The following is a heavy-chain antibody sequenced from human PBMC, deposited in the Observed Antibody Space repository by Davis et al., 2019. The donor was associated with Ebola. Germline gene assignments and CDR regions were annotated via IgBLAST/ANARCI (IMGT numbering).Heavy chain of an antibody. CDR1: GDSITSGGYY. V-gene: IGHV4-31*03. D-gene: IGHD4-17*01. CDR2: ISYSGST. J-gene: IGHJ4*02. CDR3: ARVSMTAVSTHFDY. Sequence: SETLSLTCTVSGDSITSGGYYWSWIRQHPGKGLEWIGYISYSGSTDYNPSLKSRVTISVDTSKSQFSLKLISVTAADTAVYYCARVSMTAVSTHFDYWGQGALVTVSS.